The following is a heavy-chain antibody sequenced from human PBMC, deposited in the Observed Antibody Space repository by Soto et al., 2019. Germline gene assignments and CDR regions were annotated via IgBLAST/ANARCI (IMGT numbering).Heavy chain of an antibody. D-gene: IGHD2-15*01. Sequence: SPSLTCTVSGGSISSGGYYWNWIRQHPGKGLEWIGYIYYSGTTYYNPSLKSRVTISVDTSKNQFSLKLSSVTAADTAVYYCTRPFDCSGGSCYSGWYYYYGMDVWGQGTTVTVSS. J-gene: IGHJ6*02. CDR2: IYYSGTT. CDR1: GGSISSGGYY. V-gene: IGHV4-31*03. CDR3: TRPFDCSGGSCYSGWYYYYGMDV.